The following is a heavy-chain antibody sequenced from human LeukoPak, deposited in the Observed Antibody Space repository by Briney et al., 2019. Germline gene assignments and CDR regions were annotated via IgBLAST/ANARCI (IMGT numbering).Heavy chain of an antibody. D-gene: IGHD5-18*01. V-gene: IGHV3-7*01. CDR1: GLTFSSSW. CDR2: INPDGNKK. CDR3: ARDLAYSRLDY. Sequence: GGSLRLPCAVSGLTFSSSWMDWVRQAPGKGLEWVASINPDGNKKYSADSVKGRFTISRDNAENSLYLQMNSLRVEDTAFYYCARDLAYSRLDYWGQGTLVTVSS. J-gene: IGHJ4*02.